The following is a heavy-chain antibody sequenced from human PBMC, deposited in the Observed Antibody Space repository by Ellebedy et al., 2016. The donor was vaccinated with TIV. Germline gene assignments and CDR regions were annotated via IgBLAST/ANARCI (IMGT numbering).Heavy chain of an antibody. V-gene: IGHV4-34*01. J-gene: IGHJ4*02. D-gene: IGHD6-19*01. Sequence: SETLSLXXAVYGGSFSGYYWSWIRQPPGKGLEWIGKINHSGSTNYNQSLKSRVTISVDTSKNQFSLKLSSVTAADTAVYYCARAYSSGWSLFDYWGQGTLVNVSS. CDR1: GGSFSGYY. CDR3: ARAYSSGWSLFDY. CDR2: INHSGST.